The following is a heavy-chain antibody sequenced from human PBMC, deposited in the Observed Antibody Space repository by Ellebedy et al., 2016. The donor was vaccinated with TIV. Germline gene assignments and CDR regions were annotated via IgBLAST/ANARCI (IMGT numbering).Heavy chain of an antibody. CDR3: ARCSIWSGLDY. V-gene: IGHV4-34*01. J-gene: IGHJ4*02. CDR1: GGSFSGYY. Sequence: MPSETLSLTCAVYGGSFSGYYWSWIRQPPGKGLEWIGEINHSGSTNYNPSLKGRVTISVDTSKNQFSLKLSSVTAADTAVYYCARCSIWSGLDYWGQGTLVTVSS. CDR2: INHSGST. D-gene: IGHD3-3*01.